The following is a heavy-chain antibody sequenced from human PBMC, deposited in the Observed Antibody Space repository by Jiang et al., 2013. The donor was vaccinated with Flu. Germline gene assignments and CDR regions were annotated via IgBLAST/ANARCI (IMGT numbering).Heavy chain of an antibody. CDR2: IYYSGST. CDR1: GDSISTYY. Sequence: GLVKPSETLSLTCSVSGDSISTYYWSWIRQSPGKGLEWVGYIYYSGSTSXNPSLKSRVTISVDTSKNQFSLKLSSVTAADTAVYYCARALKGNYYSSGDAFDIWGQGTMVSVS. J-gene: IGHJ3*02. D-gene: IGHD3-10*01. V-gene: IGHV4-59*01. CDR3: ARALKGNYYSSGDAFDI.